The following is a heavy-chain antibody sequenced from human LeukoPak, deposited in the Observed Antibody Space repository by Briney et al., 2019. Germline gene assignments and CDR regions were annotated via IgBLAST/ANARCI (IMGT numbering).Heavy chain of an antibody. Sequence: GSLRLSCAASGFTLSGNAMAWVRQAPGKGLEWVSAIHGSDDTTHHSDSVKGRFTISRDSSENTLYLQMDSLRAEDTAVYYCAMGFGDYVLGYAFDIWGQGTMVTVSS. V-gene: IGHV3-23*01. CDR3: AMGFGDYVLGYAFDI. CDR2: IHGSDDTT. CDR1: GFTLSGNA. D-gene: IGHD3-16*01. J-gene: IGHJ3*02.